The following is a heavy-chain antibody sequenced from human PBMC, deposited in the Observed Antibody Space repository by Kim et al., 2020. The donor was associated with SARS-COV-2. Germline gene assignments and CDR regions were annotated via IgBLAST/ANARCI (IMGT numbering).Heavy chain of an antibody. CDR1: GFSLSTYG. CDR2: ISHDGNDK. J-gene: IGHJ6*02. D-gene: IGHD2-15*01. CDR3: TREPCSGGSCFGMDV. V-gene: IGHV3-30*03. Sequence: GGSLRLSCGASGFSLSTYGMHSVRQAPDRGLEWVAIISHDGNDKYYGDPVKGRFTISRDNSKNTVYLQMSSLRAEDTAVYYCTREPCSGGSCFGMDVWGQGTTVTVSS.